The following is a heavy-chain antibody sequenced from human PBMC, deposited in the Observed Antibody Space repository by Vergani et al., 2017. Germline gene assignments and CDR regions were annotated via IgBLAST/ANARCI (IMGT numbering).Heavy chain of an antibody. CDR2: INPSGGHT. J-gene: IGHJ4*02. Sequence: QVQVVQSGAEVKKSGASVKVSCKTSGYTFSNYYMHWVRQAPGQGLEWMGIINPSGGHTNYAQKFQGRVTMTRDTATSTVYMELSRLRSEDTAIYYWARGDYGILTGYRYWGQGTLVTVSA. CDR1: GYTFSNYY. D-gene: IGHD3-9*01. CDR3: ARGDYGILTGYRY. V-gene: IGHV1-46*03.